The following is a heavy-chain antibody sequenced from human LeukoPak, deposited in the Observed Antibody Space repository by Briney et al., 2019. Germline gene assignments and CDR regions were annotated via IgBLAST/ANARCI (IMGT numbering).Heavy chain of an antibody. CDR3: ARHTVGKFDP. Sequence: PSETLSLTCTVSGGSISTYYWSWIRQPPGKGLEWIGYIYYSGSTNYNPSLKSRVTMSVDTSKNLLSLKLSSVTAADTAVYYCARHTVGKFDPWGQGTLVTVSS. J-gene: IGHJ5*02. CDR1: GGSISTYY. D-gene: IGHD2-8*02. V-gene: IGHV4-59*08. CDR2: IYYSGST.